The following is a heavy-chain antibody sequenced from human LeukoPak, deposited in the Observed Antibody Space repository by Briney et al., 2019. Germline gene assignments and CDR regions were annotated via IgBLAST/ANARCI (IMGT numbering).Heavy chain of an antibody. V-gene: IGHV4-4*07. CDR3: ARRAPPTGWSFDY. J-gene: IGHJ4*02. Sequence: SETLSLTCTVPGGSINSYYWTWIRQPAGKGLEWIGQIYSRGSTTYNPSLKSRVTMSVDTSKNQFSLRLSSVTATDTALYYCARRAPPTGWSFDYWGQGTLVTVSS. CDR1: GGSINSYY. D-gene: IGHD6-19*01. CDR2: IYSRGST.